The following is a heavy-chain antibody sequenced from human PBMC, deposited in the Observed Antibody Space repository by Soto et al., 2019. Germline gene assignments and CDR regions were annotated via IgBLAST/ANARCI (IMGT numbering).Heavy chain of an antibody. CDR2: IIPISGTA. V-gene: IGHV1-69*06. D-gene: IGHD3-10*01. CDR3: ERGVGRTVRGLNLYYYYAMDV. Sequence: SVKVSCKASGGSFTTYSISWVRQPPGQGLEWMGGIIPISGTAKYAQKFQGRITITGDKNTTTAYMDLSSLRFEDTAVYYCERGVGRTVRGLNLYYYYAMDVWGQGTPVTVSS. J-gene: IGHJ6*02. CDR1: GGSFTTYS.